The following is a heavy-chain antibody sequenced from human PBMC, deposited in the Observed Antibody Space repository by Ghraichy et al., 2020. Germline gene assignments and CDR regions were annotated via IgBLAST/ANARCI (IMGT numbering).Heavy chain of an antibody. CDR2: IYYSGST. V-gene: IGHV4-30-4*01. J-gene: IGHJ5*02. CDR1: GGSISSGDYY. D-gene: IGHD2-2*01. CDR3: ARGGYCSSTSCYGRHNWFDP. Sequence: SQTLSLTCTVSGGSISSGDYYWSWIRQPPGKGLEWIGYIYYSGSTYYNPSLKSRVTISVDTSKNQFSLKLSSVPAADTAVYYCARGGYCSSTSCYGRHNWFDPWGQGTLVTVSS.